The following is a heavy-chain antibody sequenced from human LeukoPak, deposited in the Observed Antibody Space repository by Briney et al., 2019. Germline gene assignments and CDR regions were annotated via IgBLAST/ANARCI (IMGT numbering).Heavy chain of an antibody. CDR2: ICTSGST. CDR3: ARDRLRDGYNLGY. CDR1: GVSISSGSYY. J-gene: IGHJ4*02. V-gene: IGHV4-61*02. Sequence: SQTLSLTCTASGVSISSGSYYWSWIRQPAGKGLEWIGRICTSGSTNYNPSLKRRVTISVDTSKNQFSMKLSSVTDADTAVYYCARDRLRDGYNLGYWGQGTLVTVSS. D-gene: IGHD5-24*01.